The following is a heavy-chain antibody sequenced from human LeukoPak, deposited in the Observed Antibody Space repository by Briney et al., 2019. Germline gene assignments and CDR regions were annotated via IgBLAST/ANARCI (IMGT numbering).Heavy chain of an antibody. D-gene: IGHD3-22*01. J-gene: IGHJ4*02. V-gene: IGHV1-18*01. CDR3: ARVSDSSGYPFRLNDY. CDR1: GYTFTSYG. CDR2: ISAYNGNT. Sequence: GASVKVSCKASGYTFTSYGISCVRQAPGQGLESMGWISAYNGNTNYAQKLQGRVTMTTDTSTSTAYMELRSLRSDDTAVYYCARVSDSSGYPFRLNDYWGQGTLVTVSS.